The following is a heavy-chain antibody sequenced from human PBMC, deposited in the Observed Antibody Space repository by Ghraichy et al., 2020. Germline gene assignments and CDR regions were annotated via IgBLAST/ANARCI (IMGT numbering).Heavy chain of an antibody. CDR1: GGSISSYY. CDR2: IYYSGST. D-gene: IGHD3-10*01. J-gene: IGHJ6*02. V-gene: IGHV4-59*01. Sequence: SETLSLTCTVSGGSISSYYWSWIRQPPGKGLEWIGYIYYSGSTNYNPSLKSRVTISVDTSKNQFSLKLSSVTAADTAVYYCARVIGSYYYGSGSYYKHVPDYYYYGMDVWGQGTTVTVSS. CDR3: ARVIGSYYYGSGSYYKHVPDYYYYGMDV.